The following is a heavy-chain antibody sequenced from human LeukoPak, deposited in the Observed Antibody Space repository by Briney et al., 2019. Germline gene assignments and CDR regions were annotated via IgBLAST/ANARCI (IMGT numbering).Heavy chain of an antibody. V-gene: IGHV3-11*01. CDR1: GFTFSDYY. Sequence: GGSLRLSCAASGFTFSDYYMSWIRQAPGKGLEWVSYISSSGSTIYYADSVKGRFTISRDNAKNSLYLQMNSLRAEDTALYHCAREQVGATPNAFDIWGQGTMVTVSS. D-gene: IGHD1-26*01. CDR2: ISSSGSTI. J-gene: IGHJ3*02. CDR3: AREQVGATPNAFDI.